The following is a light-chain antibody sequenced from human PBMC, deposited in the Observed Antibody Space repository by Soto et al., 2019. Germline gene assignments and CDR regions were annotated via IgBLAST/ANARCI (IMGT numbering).Light chain of an antibody. V-gene: IGKV3-20*01. CDR2: GAS. Sequence: DTVLTQSPGTLSLSPGESATLSCRASQSVNNKYLGWYQQKPGQSPRLLIYGASSRATGIPDRFTGSGSETDFTLTISRLEPEDFAVYYCQQYSASGLTFGGGTKVEVK. CDR1: QSVNNKY. CDR3: QQYSASGLT. J-gene: IGKJ4*01.